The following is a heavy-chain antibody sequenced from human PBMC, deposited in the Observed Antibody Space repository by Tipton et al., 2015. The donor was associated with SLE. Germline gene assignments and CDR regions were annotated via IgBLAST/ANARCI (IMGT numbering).Heavy chain of an antibody. J-gene: IGHJ4*02. CDR2: INHSGST. CDR3: ARGHYDSSGFGY. D-gene: IGHD3-22*01. Sequence: TLSLTCTVSGGSISSHYWSWIRQPPGKGLEWIGEINHSGSTNYNPSLKSRVTISVDTSKNQFSLKLSSVTAADTAVYYCARGHYDSSGFGYWGQETLVTVSS. V-gene: IGHV4-34*01. CDR1: GGSISSHY.